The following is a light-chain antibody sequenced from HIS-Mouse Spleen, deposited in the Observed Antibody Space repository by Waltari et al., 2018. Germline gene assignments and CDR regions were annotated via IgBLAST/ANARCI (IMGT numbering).Light chain of an antibody. J-gene: IGKJ2*01. CDR3: QQYNSYQYT. V-gene: IGKV1-5*03. CDR2: KAS. Sequence: DIQMTQSPSTLSASVGDRVTLTCRASQSISSWLAWYQQKQWKAPKLLIYKASSLESGVPSRFSGSGSGTEFTLTISSLQPDDFATYYCQQYNSYQYTFGQGTKLEIK. CDR1: QSISSW.